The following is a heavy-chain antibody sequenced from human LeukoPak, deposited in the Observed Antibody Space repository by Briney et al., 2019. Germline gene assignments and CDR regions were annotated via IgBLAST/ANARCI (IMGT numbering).Heavy chain of an antibody. V-gene: IGHV4-39*07. CDR2: IYYSGST. Sequence: PSETLSLTCTVSGGSISSSSYYWGWIRQPPGKGLEWIGSIYYSGSTYYNPSLKSRVTISVDTSKNRFSLKLSSVTAADTAVYYCARVGIQRRPIDYWGQGTLVTVSS. J-gene: IGHJ4*02. CDR3: ARVGIQRRPIDY. D-gene: IGHD5-18*01. CDR1: GGSISSSSYY.